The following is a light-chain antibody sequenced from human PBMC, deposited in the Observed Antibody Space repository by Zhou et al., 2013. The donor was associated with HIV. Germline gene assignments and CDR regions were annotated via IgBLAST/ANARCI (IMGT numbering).Light chain of an antibody. CDR1: ERVSVY. Sequence: DTRMTQSPSTLSASVGDTVTISCRASERVSVYVAWYQQKPGKAPKVLIYKASTLESGVPSRFSGSGSGTEFTLTIRSLQPDDFATYYCQQYHSSSQTFGQGTKVDIK. CDR2: KAS. V-gene: IGKV1-5*03. CDR3: QQYHSSSQT. J-gene: IGKJ1*01.